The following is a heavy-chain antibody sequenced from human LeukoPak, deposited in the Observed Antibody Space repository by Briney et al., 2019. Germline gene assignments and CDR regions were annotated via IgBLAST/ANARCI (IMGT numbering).Heavy chain of an antibody. Sequence: GGSLRLPCVASGFTFTSSAMSWVRQAPGKGLEWVSAISGRSGTTYYADSVKGRFTISSDNSKNTLYLQMNSLRAGDTAVYYCAKVGTVYFPLDFWGQGTLVTVSS. D-gene: IGHD2/OR15-2a*01. J-gene: IGHJ4*02. CDR1: GFTFTSSA. V-gene: IGHV3-23*01. CDR3: AKVGTVYFPLDF. CDR2: ISGRSGTT.